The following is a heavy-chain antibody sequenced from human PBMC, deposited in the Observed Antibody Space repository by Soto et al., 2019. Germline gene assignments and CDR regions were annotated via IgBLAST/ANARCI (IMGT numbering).Heavy chain of an antibody. Sequence: SVKVSCKASGGTFSSYTISWVRQAPGQGLEWMGRIIPILGIANYAQKFQGRVTITADKSTSTAYMELSSLRSEDTAVYYCARGSATPYYYDSSGPGDYWGQGTLVTVSS. V-gene: IGHV1-69*02. CDR2: IIPILGIA. CDR1: GGTFSSYT. J-gene: IGHJ4*02. D-gene: IGHD3-22*01. CDR3: ARGSATPYYYDSSGPGDY.